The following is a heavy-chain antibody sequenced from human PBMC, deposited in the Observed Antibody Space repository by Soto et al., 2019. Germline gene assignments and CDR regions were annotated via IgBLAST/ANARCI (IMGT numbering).Heavy chain of an antibody. D-gene: IGHD3-16*01. Sequence: EVQLVESGGGLVLPGGSLRLSCAASGFTFSRYWMHWVRQAPGKGLVWVSRISSYGSDTHYADSVKGRFTISRDNAKNTLYLQMNSPRADDTAVYYSASNYAYAEGYYWYGIDVWGQGTTVTVSS. V-gene: IGHV3-74*01. CDR2: ISSYGSDT. CDR3: ASNYAYAEGYYWYGIDV. J-gene: IGHJ6*02. CDR1: GFTFSRYW.